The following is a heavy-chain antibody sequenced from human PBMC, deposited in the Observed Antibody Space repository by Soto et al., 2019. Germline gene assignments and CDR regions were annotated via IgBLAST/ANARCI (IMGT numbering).Heavy chain of an antibody. CDR2: IKPKFGDT. CDR1: GYTFTAYY. J-gene: IGHJ6*02. V-gene: IGHV1-2*02. D-gene: IGHD3-10*02. Sequence: QVQLVQSGAEVKEPGDSVRVSCEASGYTFTAYYIHWVRRAPGQGLEWMGWIKPKFGDTTYAQDFQGRVPKTRDIANSTVYKEVSKLTSDDPAKYYWAENLGQYYGRGSGNGHGVWGQGTTVTVFS. CDR3: AENLGQYYGRGSGNGHGV.